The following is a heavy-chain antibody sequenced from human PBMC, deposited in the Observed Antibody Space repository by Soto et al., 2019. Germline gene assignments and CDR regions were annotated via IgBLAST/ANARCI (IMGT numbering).Heavy chain of an antibody. V-gene: IGHV4-30-4*01. CDR1: GGSISSGDYY. CDR3: ARVLGYCSGGSCYSVRFDP. D-gene: IGHD2-15*01. CDR2: IYYSGST. J-gene: IGHJ5*02. Sequence: SSETLSLTCTVSGGSISSGDYYWSWIGQPPGKGLEWIGYIYYSGSTYYNPSLKSRVTISVDTSKNQFSLKLSSVTAADTAVYYCARVLGYCSGGSCYSVRFDPWGQGTLVTVS.